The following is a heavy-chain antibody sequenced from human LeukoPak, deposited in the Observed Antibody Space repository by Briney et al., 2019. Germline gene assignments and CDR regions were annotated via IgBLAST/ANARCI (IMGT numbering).Heavy chain of an antibody. J-gene: IGHJ4*02. Sequence: ASVKVSCKASGYTFTSYDINWERQATGQGLEWMGWMNPNSGNTGYAQKFQGRVTMTRNTSISTAYMELSSLRSEDTAVYYCAKFRDYYGSGSSLLYWGQGTLVTVSS. V-gene: IGHV1-8*01. CDR3: AKFRDYYGSGSSLLY. CDR1: GYTFTSYD. D-gene: IGHD3-10*01. CDR2: MNPNSGNT.